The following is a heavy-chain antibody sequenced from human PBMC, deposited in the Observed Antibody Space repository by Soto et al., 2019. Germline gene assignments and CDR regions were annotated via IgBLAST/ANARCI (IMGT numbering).Heavy chain of an antibody. D-gene: IGHD3-22*01. V-gene: IGHV3-7*01. CDR2: IKEDGGEK. CDR1: GFTFSTYW. CDR3: ARGWGYFDSSGFPYLYAMDV. J-gene: IGHJ6*02. Sequence: GGSLRLSCAASGFTFSTYWMSWVRQAPGKGLEWVANIKEDGGEKYYVDSVEGRFTISRDNAKNSLYLQMTSLRAEDTALYYCARGWGYFDSSGFPYLYAMDVWGQGTTVTVSS.